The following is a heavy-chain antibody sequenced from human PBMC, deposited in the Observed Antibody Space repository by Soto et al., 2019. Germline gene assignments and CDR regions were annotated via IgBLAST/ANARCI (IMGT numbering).Heavy chain of an antibody. V-gene: IGHV4-30-4*01. Sequence: QVQLQESGPGLVKPSQTLSLTCTVSGGSISSGDYYWSWIRQPPGKGLEWIGYIYYSGSTYYNPSLSSRVTLSVDTSKDPLSLKLGSVTAADTAVYYCAGGGWGSRYDYVWGSYRYENYFDYWGQGTLVTVSS. CDR2: IYYSGST. CDR1: GGSISSGDYY. D-gene: IGHD3-16*02. CDR3: AGGGWGSRYDYVWGSYRYENYFDY. J-gene: IGHJ4*02.